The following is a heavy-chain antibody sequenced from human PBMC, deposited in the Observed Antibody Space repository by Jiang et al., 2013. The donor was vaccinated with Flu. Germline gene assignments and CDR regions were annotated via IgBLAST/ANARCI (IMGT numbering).Heavy chain of an antibody. J-gene: IGHJ4*02. D-gene: IGHD5-18*01. CDR1: GGSFSDYY. CDR3: ARKVPYTLDY. V-gene: IGHV4-34*01. CDR2: INHSGST. Sequence: LLKPSETLSLTCAVYGGSFSDYYWTWIRQPPGKGLEWIGEINHSGSTNYSPSLKSRVTISVDTSKKQFSLKLTSVTAADTAVYYCARKVPYTLDYWGQGALVTVSS.